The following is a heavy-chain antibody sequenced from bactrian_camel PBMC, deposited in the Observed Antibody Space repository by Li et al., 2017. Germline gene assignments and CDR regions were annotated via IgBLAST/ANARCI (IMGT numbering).Heavy chain of an antibody. Sequence: HVQLVESGGGSVLAGGSLNLTCTTSTFTFEDNDMGWYRQTPENGCELVSSIGNDGSTYYVDSVKGRFIVSQDNGKNTLSLQMTALKPEDSAMYYCAFAVVAGGLWYDTYEYHYWGQGTQVTVS. V-gene: IGHV3S60*01. CDR1: TFTFEDND. CDR2: IGNDGST. J-gene: IGHJ4*01. CDR3: AFAVVAGGLWYDTYEYHY. D-gene: IGHD7*01.